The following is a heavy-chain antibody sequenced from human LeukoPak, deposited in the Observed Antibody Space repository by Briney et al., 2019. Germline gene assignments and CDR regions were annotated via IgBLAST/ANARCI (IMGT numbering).Heavy chain of an antibody. J-gene: IGHJ5*02. D-gene: IGHD1-26*01. CDR3: ARDLPAVRSNRGHWFDP. V-gene: IGHV1-69*05. CDR2: IIPIFGTA. Sequence: SVKVSCKASGGTFISYAISWVRQAPGQGLEWMGRIIPIFGTANYAQKFQGRVTITTDESTSTAYMELSSLRSEDTAVYYCARDLPAVRSNRGHWFDPWGQGTLVTVSS. CDR1: GGTFISYA.